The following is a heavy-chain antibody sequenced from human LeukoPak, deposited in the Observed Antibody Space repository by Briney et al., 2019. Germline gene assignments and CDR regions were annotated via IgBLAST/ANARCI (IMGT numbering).Heavy chain of an antibody. J-gene: IGHJ4*02. Sequence: ASVKVSCKASGYTFTGYYMHWVRQAPGQGLEWMGWINPNSGGTNYAQKFQGRVTMTRDTSISTAYMELSRLRSDDTAVYYCARVVGAFAVFYFDYWGQGTLVTVSS. CDR3: ARVVGAFAVFYFDY. V-gene: IGHV1-2*02. CDR2: INPNSGGT. CDR1: GYTFTGYY. D-gene: IGHD1-26*01.